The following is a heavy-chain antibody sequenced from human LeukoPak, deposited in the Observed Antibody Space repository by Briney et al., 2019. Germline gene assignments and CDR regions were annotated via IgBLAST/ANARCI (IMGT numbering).Heavy chain of an antibody. CDR2: INHSGST. V-gene: IGHV4-34*01. Sequence: KPSETLSLTCAVYGGSFSGYYWSWIRQPPGKGLEWIGVINHSGSTNYNPSLKSRVTMSVDTSKNQFSLKLSSVTAADTVVYYCARSFIRQLLWCGDKIQNNWFDPWGQGTLVTVSS. CDR1: GGSFSGYY. CDR3: ARSFIRQLLWCGDKIQNNWFDP. J-gene: IGHJ5*02. D-gene: IGHD3-10*01.